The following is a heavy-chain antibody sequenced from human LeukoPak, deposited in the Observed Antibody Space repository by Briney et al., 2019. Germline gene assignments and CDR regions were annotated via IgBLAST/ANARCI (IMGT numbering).Heavy chain of an antibody. CDR2: ISAYNGNT. V-gene: IGHV1-18*01. J-gene: IGHJ6*03. D-gene: IGHD3-10*01. CDR1: GYTFTSYG. Sequence: ASVKVSFKASGYTFTSYGISWVRQAPGQGLEWMGWISAYNGNTNYAQKLQGRVTMTTDTSTSTAYMELRSLRSDDTAVYYCARVAMGGSGSYYSYYYYYYMDVWGKGTTVTISS. CDR3: ARVAMGGSGSYYSYYYYYYMDV.